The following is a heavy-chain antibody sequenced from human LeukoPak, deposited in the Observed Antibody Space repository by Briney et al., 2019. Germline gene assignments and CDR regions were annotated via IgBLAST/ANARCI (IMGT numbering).Heavy chain of an antibody. Sequence: GSVKVSCKASGYTFTTYEIIWGRQAPGQGLEWMGWINTSNDNANYANQLQGRVTMATDTSTRTSYMELASLRFDDTAIYYCARNHLGLGLWGQGTLVTVSS. D-gene: IGHD3-16*01. CDR3: ARNHLGLGL. V-gene: IGHV1-18*01. J-gene: IGHJ4*02. CDR2: INTSNDNA. CDR1: GYTFTTYE.